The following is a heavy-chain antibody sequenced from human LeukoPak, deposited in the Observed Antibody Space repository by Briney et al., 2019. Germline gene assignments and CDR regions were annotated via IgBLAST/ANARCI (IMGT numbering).Heavy chain of an antibody. V-gene: IGHV3-23*01. J-gene: IGHJ4*02. D-gene: IGHD3-16*01. Sequence: GGSLRLSCAASGFTFSSYGMTWVRQAPGKGLGWVSAISGSGGNTDYADSVKGRFTISRDNSKNTLYLQMNSLTAEDTAVYYCAKHPSPVFGGGSYFEDWGQGTLVTVSS. CDR1: GFTFSSYG. CDR3: AKHPSPVFGGGSYFED. CDR2: ISGSGGNT.